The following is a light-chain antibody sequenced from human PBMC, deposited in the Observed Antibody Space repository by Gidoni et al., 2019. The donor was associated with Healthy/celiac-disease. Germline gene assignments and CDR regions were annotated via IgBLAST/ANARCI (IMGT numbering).Light chain of an antibody. CDR3: QQYYSTPIT. CDR1: QSVLYSSNNKNY. Sequence: DIVMTQSPDSLAVSLGERATINCKSSQSVLYSSNNKNYLAWYQQKPGQPPKLLIYWASTRESGVPDRFSGSGSGTDFTLTISSLQAEAVAVYYCQQYYSTPITFGQXTRLEIK. V-gene: IGKV4-1*01. CDR2: WAS. J-gene: IGKJ5*01.